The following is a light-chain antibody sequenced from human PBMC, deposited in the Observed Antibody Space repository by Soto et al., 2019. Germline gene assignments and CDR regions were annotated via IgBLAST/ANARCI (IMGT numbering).Light chain of an antibody. CDR1: SSNIGAGYD. CDR3: GSYTSSSTWV. V-gene: IGLV1-40*01. CDR2: GNS. J-gene: IGLJ3*02. Sequence: QSALTQPPSVSGAPGQRVTISCTGSSSNIGAGYDVHWYQQLPGTAPKLLIYGNSNRPSGVPDRFSGSKSGTSASLAITGLQAEDEADYYCGSYTSSSTWVFGGGTKLTVL.